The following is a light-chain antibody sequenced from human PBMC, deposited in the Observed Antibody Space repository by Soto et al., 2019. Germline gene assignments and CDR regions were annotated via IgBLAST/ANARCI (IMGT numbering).Light chain of an antibody. J-gene: IGKJ1*01. CDR1: QSISSW. CDR2: KAS. Sequence: DIQMTQSPSTLSASVGDRVTITCRASQSISSWLAWYQQKPGKAPKLLIYKASTLNRDIPSRFSGRGSGTEFTLNSSMQQADDVATYFCQQYTSDRTFGQGTKVEIK. CDR3: QQYTSDRT. V-gene: IGKV1-5*03.